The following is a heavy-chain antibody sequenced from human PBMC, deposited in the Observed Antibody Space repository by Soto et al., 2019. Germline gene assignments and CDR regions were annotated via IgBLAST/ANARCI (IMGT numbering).Heavy chain of an antibody. CDR1: GFTFGDYA. J-gene: IGHJ6*02. CDR2: IRSKAYGGTT. V-gene: IGHV3-49*04. Sequence: GGSLRLSCTASGFTFGDYAMSWVRQAPGKGLEWVGFIRSKAYGGTTEYAASVKGRFTISRDDSKSIAYLQMNSLKTEDTAVYYCTRDRSYDFWSGYYRAPFMHVWGPGTTVTVS. D-gene: IGHD3-3*01. CDR3: TRDRSYDFWSGYYRAPFMHV.